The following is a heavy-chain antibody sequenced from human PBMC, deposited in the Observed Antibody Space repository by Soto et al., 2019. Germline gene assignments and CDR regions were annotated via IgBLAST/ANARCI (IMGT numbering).Heavy chain of an antibody. CDR3: ARARGPMVRGVIVYYGMDV. J-gene: IGHJ6*02. D-gene: IGHD3-10*01. CDR1: GGSFSGYY. CDR2: INHSGST. V-gene: IGHV4-34*01. Sequence: QVQLQQWGAGLLKPSETLSLTCAVYGGSFSGYYWSWIHQPPGKGLEWIGEINHSGSTNYNPSLKSRVTISVDTSKNQFSLKLSSVTAADTAVYYCARARGPMVRGVIVYYGMDVWGQGTTVTVSS.